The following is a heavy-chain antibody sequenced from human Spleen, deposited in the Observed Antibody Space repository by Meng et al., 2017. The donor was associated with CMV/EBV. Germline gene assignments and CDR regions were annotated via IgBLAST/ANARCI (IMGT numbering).Heavy chain of an antibody. Sequence: GGSLRLSCAASGFTFSNYYMSWIRQAPGKGLAWVSYISSSGSTIYYANSVKGRFTISRDNAKNSLSLQMNSLRAEDTALYYCARMGGISHFDYWGQGTLVTVSS. CDR2: ISSSGSTI. J-gene: IGHJ4*02. CDR3: ARMGGISHFDY. V-gene: IGHV3-11*01. CDR1: GFTFSNYY. D-gene: IGHD3-16*01.